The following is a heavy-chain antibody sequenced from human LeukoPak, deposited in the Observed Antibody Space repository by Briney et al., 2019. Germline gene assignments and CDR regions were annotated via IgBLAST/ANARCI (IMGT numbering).Heavy chain of an antibody. J-gene: IGHJ6*02. D-gene: IGHD2-2*01. CDR2: INPNSGGT. CDR3: ARDPMEYQSYYYYGMDV. V-gene: IGHV1-2*06. Sequence: ASVKVSCKASGYTLTDYYMHWVRQAPGQGLEWMGRINPNSGGTNYAQKFQGRVTITADESTSTAYMELSSLRSEDTAVYYCARDPMEYQSYYYYGMDVWGQGTTVTVSS. CDR1: GYTLTDYY.